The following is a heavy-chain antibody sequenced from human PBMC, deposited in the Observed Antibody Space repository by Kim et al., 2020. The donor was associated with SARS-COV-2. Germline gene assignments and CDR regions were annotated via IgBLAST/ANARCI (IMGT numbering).Heavy chain of an antibody. CDR2: IIPILGIA. CDR3: ARRQIGGDGYNYYFDY. J-gene: IGHJ4*02. V-gene: IGHV1-69*04. D-gene: IGHD5-12*01. Sequence: SVKVSCKASGGTFSSYAISWVRQAPGQGLEWMGRIIPILGIANYAQKFQGRVTITADKSTSTAYMELSSLRSEDTAVYYCARRQIGGDGYNYYFDYWGQGTLVTVSS. CDR1: GGTFSSYA.